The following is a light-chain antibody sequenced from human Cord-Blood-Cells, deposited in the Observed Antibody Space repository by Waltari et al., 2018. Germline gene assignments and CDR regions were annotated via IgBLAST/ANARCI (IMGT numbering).Light chain of an antibody. CDR1: SSDVGGYNY. V-gene: IGLV2-8*01. Sequence: QSALTQPPSASGSPGQSVTISCTGTSSDVGGYNYVSWYQQHPGKAPKLMMYEVSKRPSGVPDRFSGYKSGNTASLTVSGLQAEDEADYYCSSYAGSNKVFGGGTKLTVL. CDR3: SSYAGSNKV. CDR2: EVS. J-gene: IGLJ3*02.